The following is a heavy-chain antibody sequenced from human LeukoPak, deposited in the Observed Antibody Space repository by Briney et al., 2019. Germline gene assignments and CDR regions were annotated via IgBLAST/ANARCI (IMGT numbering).Heavy chain of an antibody. V-gene: IGHV1-2*02. CDR3: ARWLMRATTRDAFDI. CDR2: INPISGGT. CDR1: GYTFTDYY. J-gene: IGHJ3*02. Sequence: ASVKVSCKASGYTFTDYYLHWVRQAPGQGLEWMGWINPISGGTNYAQKFQGSVTMTRDTSITTAYMELSSLRSDDTAVYYCARWLMRATTRDAFDIWGQGTMVTVSS. D-gene: IGHD1-26*01.